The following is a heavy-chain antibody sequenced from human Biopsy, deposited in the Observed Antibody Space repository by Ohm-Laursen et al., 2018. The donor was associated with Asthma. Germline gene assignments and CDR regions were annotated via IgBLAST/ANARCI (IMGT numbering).Heavy chain of an antibody. CDR2: ISHDGQTQ. D-gene: IGHD4-11*01. CDR3: AKRRGYSDFNDFDY. CDR1: GFTFSDYY. J-gene: IGHJ4*01. Sequence: SLRLSCAASGFTFSDYYMSWIRQAPGKGLEWVAVISHDGQTQHYAESVKGRFARSRDNSQNTLYLQMISLRTDDTAVYYCAKRRGYSDFNDFDYWGHGTLVTASS. V-gene: IGHV3-30*18.